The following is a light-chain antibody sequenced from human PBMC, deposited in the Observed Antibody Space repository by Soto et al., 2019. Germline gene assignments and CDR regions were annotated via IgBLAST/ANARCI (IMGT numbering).Light chain of an antibody. CDR3: MESTQSLIT. CDR1: QSLVGNDGRTS. J-gene: IGKJ5*01. V-gene: IGKV2-24*01. Sequence: DIVLTQTPLSSPVTLGQPASISCRSSQSLVGNDGRTSLSWLQQRPGQPPRLLIYKISKRLSGVPDRFSGSGAGTYFTLKISRVEAEDVGIYYCMESTQSLITFGQGTRLEIK. CDR2: KIS.